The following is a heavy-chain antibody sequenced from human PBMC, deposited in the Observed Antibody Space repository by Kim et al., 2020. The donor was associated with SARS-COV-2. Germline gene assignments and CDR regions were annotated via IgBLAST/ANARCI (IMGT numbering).Heavy chain of an antibody. CDR1: GFTFSDSP. V-gene: IGHV3-73*01. J-gene: IGHJ3*02. CDR2: IRSKANSYAT. Sequence: GGSLRLSCAASGFTFSDSPMHWVRQASGQGLEWVGRIRSKANSYATAYAASVRGRFIISRDDSKNTAYLPMNSLKTEDTAVYYCTRIPGTPFAFWDAFD. CDR3: TRIPGTPFAFWDAFD. D-gene: IGHD1-1*01.